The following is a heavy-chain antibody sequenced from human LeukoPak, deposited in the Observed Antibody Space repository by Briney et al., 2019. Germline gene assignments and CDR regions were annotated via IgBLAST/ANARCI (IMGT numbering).Heavy chain of an antibody. Sequence: GGSLRLSCAAPGFTFSSYGMHWVRQAPGKGLEWVAVISYDGSDKYYADSVKGRFTISRDNSKNTLYLQMNSLRAEDTAVYYCAKAHYDIWAIDYWGQGTLVTVSS. CDR2: ISYDGSDK. D-gene: IGHD3-9*01. CDR1: GFTFSSYG. CDR3: AKAHYDIWAIDY. V-gene: IGHV3-30*18. J-gene: IGHJ4*02.